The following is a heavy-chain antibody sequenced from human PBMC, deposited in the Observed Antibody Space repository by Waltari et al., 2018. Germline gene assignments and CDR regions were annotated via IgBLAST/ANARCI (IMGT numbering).Heavy chain of an antibody. CDR2: IYYSGST. D-gene: IGHD6-13*01. CDR1: GGSISSSSYS. CDR3: ARHGLAAVQFDY. J-gene: IGHJ4*02. V-gene: IGHV4-39*01. Sequence: QLQLQESGPGLVKPSETLSLTCTVSGGSISSSSYSWGWIRQPPGKGLEWIGSIYYSGSTYYNPSLKSRVTISVDTSKNQFSLKLSSVTAADTAVYYCARHGLAAVQFDYWGQGTLVTVSS.